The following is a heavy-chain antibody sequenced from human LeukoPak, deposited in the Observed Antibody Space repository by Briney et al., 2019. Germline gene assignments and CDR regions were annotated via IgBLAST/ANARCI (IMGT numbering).Heavy chain of an antibody. CDR2: INHNSGGP. D-gene: IGHD3-10*01. CDR1: GYTFTDYY. CDR3: ARRGVGGDFDY. Sequence: GASVKVSCKASGYTFTDYYIHWVRQAPGQGLEWMGWINHNSGGPNYAQRFQGRVTMTRDTSISTAYMELSRLRSDDTAVYYCARRGVGGDFDYWGQGTLVTVSS. J-gene: IGHJ4*02. V-gene: IGHV1-2*02.